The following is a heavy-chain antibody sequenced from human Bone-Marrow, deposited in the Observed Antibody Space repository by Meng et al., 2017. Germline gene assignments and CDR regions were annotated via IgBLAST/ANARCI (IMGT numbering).Heavy chain of an antibody. J-gene: IGHJ3*02. D-gene: IGHD3-10*01. CDR1: GFTFSSYA. CDR3: SKDPRFYGSGSYPIAFDI. CDR2: ISGSGGST. Sequence: GESLKISCAASGFTFSSYAMSWVRQAPGKGLEWVSAISGSGGSTYYADSVKGRFAISRDNSKNALYLQMNSLRAEDTAVYFCSKDPRFYGSGSYPIAFDIWGQGTMVTVSS. V-gene: IGHV3-23*01.